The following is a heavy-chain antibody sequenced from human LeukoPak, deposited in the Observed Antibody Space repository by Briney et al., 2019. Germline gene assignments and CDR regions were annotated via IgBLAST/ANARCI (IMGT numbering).Heavy chain of an antibody. CDR3: AKRVGGVNNFDY. Sequence: GGSLRLSCAASGFSFSSYAMGWVRQAPGKGLEWVSSISAGGGVTYYADSVEGRFTISRDNSNNTLYLQMNNLRAEDTAVYYCAKRVGGVNNFDYWGQGTLVTVSS. CDR2: ISAGGGVT. CDR1: GFSFSSYA. D-gene: IGHD3-16*01. V-gene: IGHV3-23*01. J-gene: IGHJ4*02.